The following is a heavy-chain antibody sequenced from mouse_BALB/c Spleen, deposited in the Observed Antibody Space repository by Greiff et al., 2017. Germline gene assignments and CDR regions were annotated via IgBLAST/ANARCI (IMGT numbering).Heavy chain of an antibody. CDR1: GYTFTSYT. CDR2: INPSSGYT. D-gene: IGHD2-4*01. J-gene: IGHJ1*01. CDR3: AREGLPHWYFDV. V-gene: IGHV1-4*01. Sequence: VQLQQSGAELARPGASVKTSCKASGYTFTSYTMHWVKQRPGQGLEWIGYINPSSGYTNYNQKFKDKATLTADKSSSTAYMQLSSLTSEDSAVYYCAREGLPHWYFDVWGAGTTVTVSS.